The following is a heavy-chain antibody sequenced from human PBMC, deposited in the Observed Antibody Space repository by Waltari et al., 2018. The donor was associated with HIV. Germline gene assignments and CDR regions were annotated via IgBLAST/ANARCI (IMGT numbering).Heavy chain of an antibody. J-gene: IGHJ6*02. D-gene: IGHD1-26*01. V-gene: IGHV1-3*01. Sequence: QLQLVQSGAEVKKHGASVKVSCKAAGYTFTSYPMHCVRQAPGQRLEWMGWINAGNGNTKYSQKFQGRVTITRDTSASTAYMELSSLRSEDTAVYYCARDTQSYRYYYGMDVWGQGTTVTVSS. CDR3: ARDTQSYRYYYGMDV. CDR2: INAGNGNT. CDR1: GYTFTSYP.